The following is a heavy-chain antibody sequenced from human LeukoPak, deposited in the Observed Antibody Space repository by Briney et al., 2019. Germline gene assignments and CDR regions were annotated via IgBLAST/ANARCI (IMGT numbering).Heavy chain of an antibody. CDR1: GFTFDDYG. CDR3: AKGVGLGIRDAFDI. V-gene: IGHV3-20*04. D-gene: IGHD7-27*01. Sequence: GGSLRLSCAASGFTFDDYGMSWVRQAPGKGLEWVSGINWNGGSTGYADSVKGRFTISRDNAKNSLYLQMNSLRAEDMALYYCAKGVGLGIRDAFDIWGQGTMVTVSS. J-gene: IGHJ3*02. CDR2: INWNGGST.